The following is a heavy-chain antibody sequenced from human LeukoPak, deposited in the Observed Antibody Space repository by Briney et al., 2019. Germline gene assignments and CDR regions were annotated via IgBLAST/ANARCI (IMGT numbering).Heavy chain of an antibody. D-gene: IGHD6-19*01. CDR1: GFTFSSYW. Sequence: PGGSLRLSCAASGFTFSSYWMSWVRQAPGKGLEWVANIKQDGSEKYYVDSVKGRFTISRDNSKNTLYLQMNSLRAEDTAVYYCAKSQNSSGWMPSFDYWGQGTLVTVSS. CDR3: AKSQNSSGWMPSFDY. CDR2: IKQDGSEK. J-gene: IGHJ4*02. V-gene: IGHV3-7*01.